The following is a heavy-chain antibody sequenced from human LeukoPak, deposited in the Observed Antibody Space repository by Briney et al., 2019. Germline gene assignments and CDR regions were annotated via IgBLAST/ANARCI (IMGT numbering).Heavy chain of an antibody. CDR2: IYYSGST. D-gene: IGHD7-27*01. V-gene: IGHV4-59*01. CDR3: ARDLNKLGLDC. Sequence: SETLSLTCTVFGGSISSYYWSWIRQPPGKGLEWIGYIYYSGSTNYNPSLKSRVTISVDTSKNQFSLKLSSVTAADTAVYYCARDLNKLGLDCWGQGTLVTVSS. J-gene: IGHJ4*02. CDR1: GGSISSYY.